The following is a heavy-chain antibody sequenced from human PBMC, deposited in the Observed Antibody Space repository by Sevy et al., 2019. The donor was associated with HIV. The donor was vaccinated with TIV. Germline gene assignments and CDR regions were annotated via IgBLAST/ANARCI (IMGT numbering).Heavy chain of an antibody. D-gene: IGHD3-22*01. CDR2: VYYSGST. CDR1: GGSMSGSHYY. V-gene: IGHV4-39*01. CDR3: ARNSTGHSFDY. J-gene: IGHJ4*01. Sequence: SETLSLTCTVSGGSMSGSHYYWGWIRRPPGKGLEWIGSVYYSGSTHYHPSLKSRVTISVDTSKSLLSLELTSVIATDTAVYYCARNSTGHSFDYWGHGTLVTVSS.